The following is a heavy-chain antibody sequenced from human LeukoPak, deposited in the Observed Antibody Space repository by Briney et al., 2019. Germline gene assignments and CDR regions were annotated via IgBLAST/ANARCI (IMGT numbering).Heavy chain of an antibody. CDR2: IIPIFGTA. CDR3: AREIDYYDSSGSVNWFDP. J-gene: IGHJ5*02. CDR1: GGTFSSYA. V-gene: IGHV1-69*05. Sequence: VTXSCXASGGTFSSYAISWVRQAPGQGLEWMGGIIPIFGTANYAQKFQGRVTITTDESTSTAYMELSSLRSEDTAVYYCAREIDYYDSSGSVNWFDPWGQGTLVTVSS. D-gene: IGHD3-22*01.